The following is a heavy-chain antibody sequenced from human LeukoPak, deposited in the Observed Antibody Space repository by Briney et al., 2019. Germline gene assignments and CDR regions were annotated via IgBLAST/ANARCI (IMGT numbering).Heavy chain of an antibody. V-gene: IGHV4-59*08. CDR2: IYYSGST. J-gene: IGHJ4*02. CDR1: GGSISSYH. CDR3: ARAGRIAAAGVFDY. D-gene: IGHD6-13*01. Sequence: SETLSLTCTVSGGSISSYHWSWIRQPPGKGLEWIGYIYYSGSTNYNPSLKSRVTISVDTSKNQFSLKLSSVTAADTAVYYCARAGRIAAAGVFDYWGQGTLVTVSS.